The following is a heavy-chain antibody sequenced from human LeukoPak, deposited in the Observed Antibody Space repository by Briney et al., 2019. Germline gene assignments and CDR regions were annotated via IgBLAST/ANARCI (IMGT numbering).Heavy chain of an antibody. J-gene: IGHJ4*02. V-gene: IGHV1-18*01. CDR2: ISGYNGNT. Sequence: ASVKVSCKASGYTFSSFGINWVRQAPGQGLEWMGWISGYNGNTKYAEKVQGRVTMTTDTSTSTVYMELRSLRSDDTAVYYCAREAGYYYGSGSYAHWGQGTLVTVSS. D-gene: IGHD3-10*01. CDR1: GYTFSSFG. CDR3: AREAGYYYGSGSYAH.